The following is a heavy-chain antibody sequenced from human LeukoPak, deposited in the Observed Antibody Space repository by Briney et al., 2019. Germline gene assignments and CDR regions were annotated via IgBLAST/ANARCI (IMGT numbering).Heavy chain of an antibody. CDR1: GYTFTSYD. Sequence: GASVKVSCKASGYTFTSYDINWVRQATGQGLEWIGWMNPNSGNTGYAQKFQGRVTMTRNTSISTAYMELSSLRSEDTAVYYCARVEKYSSSWYDYYYYYMDVWGKGTTVTVSS. V-gene: IGHV1-8*01. CDR2: MNPNSGNT. D-gene: IGHD6-13*01. J-gene: IGHJ6*03. CDR3: ARVEKYSSSWYDYYYYYMDV.